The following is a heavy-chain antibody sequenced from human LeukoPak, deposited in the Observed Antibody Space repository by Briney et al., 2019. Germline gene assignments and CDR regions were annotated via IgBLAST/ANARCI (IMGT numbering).Heavy chain of an antibody. J-gene: IGHJ6*03. Sequence: ASVKVSCKASGYTFTSYDINWVRQATGQGLEWMGWMNPNSGNTGYAQKFQGRVTMTRNTSISTAYMELSSLRSEDTAVYYCARGLFGNYDFWSGYPHLYYYYYVDVWGKGTTVTVSS. CDR2: MNPNSGNT. CDR1: GYTFTSYD. V-gene: IGHV1-8*01. CDR3: ARGLFGNYDFWSGYPHLYYYYYVDV. D-gene: IGHD3-3*01.